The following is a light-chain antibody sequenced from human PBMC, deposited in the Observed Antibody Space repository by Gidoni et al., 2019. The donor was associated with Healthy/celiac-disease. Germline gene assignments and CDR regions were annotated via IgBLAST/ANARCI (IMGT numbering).Light chain of an antibody. CDR2: EVS. V-gene: IGLV2-14*01. CDR3: SSYTSSSTLAV. J-gene: IGLJ2*01. CDR1: SSDVGGYNY. Sequence: QSALTQPASVSGSPGQSIPISCTGTSSDVGGYNYVSWYQQHPGKAPKLMIYEVSNRPSGVSNRFSGSKSGNTASLTISGLQAEDEADYYCSSYTSSSTLAVFGGGTKLTVI.